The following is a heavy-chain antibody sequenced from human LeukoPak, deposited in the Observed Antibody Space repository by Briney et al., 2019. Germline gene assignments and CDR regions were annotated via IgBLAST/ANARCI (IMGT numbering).Heavy chain of an antibody. J-gene: IGHJ4*02. CDR1: GYTFTNYY. CDR2: INPSGGST. Sequence: ASVKVSCKASGYTFTNYYIHWVRQAPGQGLEWMGIINPSGGSTNFAQKFQGRVTMTTDTSTITVYMELSSLRSGDTAVYYCARWTTTYLDYWGQGTLVTVSS. CDR3: ARWTTTYLDY. D-gene: IGHD4-11*01. V-gene: IGHV1-46*01.